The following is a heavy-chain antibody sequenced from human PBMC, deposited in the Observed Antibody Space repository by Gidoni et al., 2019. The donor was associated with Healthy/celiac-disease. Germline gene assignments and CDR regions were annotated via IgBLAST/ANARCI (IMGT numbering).Heavy chain of an antibody. Sequence: QVQLQESGPGLVKPSQTLSLTCTVSGGSISSGGYYWSWIRQHPGKGLEWIGYIYYSGSTYYNPSLKSRVTISVDTSKNQFSLKLSSVTAADTAVYYCARGGIVVVPAARSAFGGVDVWGQGTTVTVSS. CDR3: ARGGIVVVPAARSAFGGVDV. CDR2: IYYSGST. CDR1: GGSISSGGYY. D-gene: IGHD2-2*01. J-gene: IGHJ6*02. V-gene: IGHV4-31*03.